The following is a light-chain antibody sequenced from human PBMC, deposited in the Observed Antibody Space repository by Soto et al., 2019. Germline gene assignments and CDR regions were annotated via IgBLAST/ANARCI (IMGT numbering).Light chain of an antibody. J-gene: IGLJ1*01. CDR2: SNN. CDR3: AAWDDSLNGLYV. V-gene: IGLV1-44*01. Sequence: GQRVTISCSGSSTNIGTNTVNWYQQVPRTAPKLLIYSNNQRPSGVPDRFSGSKSGTSASLAISGLQSEDEADYYCAAWDDSLNGLYVFGTGTKVTVL. CDR1: STNIGTNT.